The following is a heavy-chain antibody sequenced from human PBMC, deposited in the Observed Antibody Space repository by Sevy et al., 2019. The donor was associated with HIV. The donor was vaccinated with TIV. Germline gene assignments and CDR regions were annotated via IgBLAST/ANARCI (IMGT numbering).Heavy chain of an antibody. D-gene: IGHD6-6*01. CDR1: GGTFSSYA. Sequence: ASVKVSCKASGGTFSSYAISWVRQAPGQGLEWMGGIIPIFGTANYAQKFQGRVTITAEESTSTAYMELSSLRSEDTAVDYCACIGARRGSLDPWGQGTLVTVSS. V-gene: IGHV1-69*13. CDR2: IIPIFGTA. CDR3: ACIGARRGSLDP. J-gene: IGHJ5*02.